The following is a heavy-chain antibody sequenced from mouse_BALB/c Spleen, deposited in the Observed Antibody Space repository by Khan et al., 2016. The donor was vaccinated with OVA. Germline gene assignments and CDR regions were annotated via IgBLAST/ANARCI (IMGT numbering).Heavy chain of an antibody. D-gene: IGHD1-1*01. V-gene: IGHV5-6*01. CDR3: TRRVYYYNSEGFAY. J-gene: IGHJ3*01. CDR1: GFTFSTYG. CDR2: ISSGGSYT. Sequence: EVELVESGGDLVKPGGSLKLSCAASGFTFSTYGMSWVRQTPDKRLEWVAGISSGGSYTYYPDSVKGRFTISRDNAKNTLHLQMSSLKSEDTAMYYFTRRVYYYNSEGFAYWGQGTLVTVSA.